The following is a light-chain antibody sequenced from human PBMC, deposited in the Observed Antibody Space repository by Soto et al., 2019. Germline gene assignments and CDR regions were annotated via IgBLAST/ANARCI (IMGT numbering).Light chain of an antibody. CDR1: QSVNIN. CDR3: QQYGDWPAT. J-gene: IGKJ1*01. V-gene: IGKV3-15*01. Sequence: EVVMTQSPATLSVSPGESATLSCWASQSVNINLAWYYQKPGQAPRLLISEASTRATGIPARFSGGGSGTKFTLTISSLQSEDFALYYCQQYGDWPATFGHGTKVEIK. CDR2: EAS.